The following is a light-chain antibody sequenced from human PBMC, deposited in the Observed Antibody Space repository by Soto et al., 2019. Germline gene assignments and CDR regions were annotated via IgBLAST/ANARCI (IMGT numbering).Light chain of an antibody. J-gene: IGLJ2*01. Sequence: QSVLTQPPSASGTPGQRVTISCSGSSSNIGSNYVYWYQQLPGSAPKLLIYRNDQRPSGVPDRVSGSKSGTSASLAISGLRSEDEADYYCSAWDDSLRAVGFGGGTQLTVL. CDR3: SAWDDSLRAVG. CDR2: RND. CDR1: SSNIGSNY. V-gene: IGLV1-47*01.